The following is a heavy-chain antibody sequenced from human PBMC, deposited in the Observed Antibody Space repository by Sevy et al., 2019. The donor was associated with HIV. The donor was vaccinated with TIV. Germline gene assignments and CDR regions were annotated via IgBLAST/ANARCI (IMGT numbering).Heavy chain of an antibody. D-gene: IGHD6-6*01. CDR3: ARVRGSSSHAFDI. V-gene: IGHV3-21*01. J-gene: IGHJ3*02. CDR1: GFTFSSYS. CDR2: ISSSSSYI. Sequence: GGSLRLSCAASGFTFSSYSMNWVRQAPGKGLEWVSSISSSSSYIYYADSVKGRFTISRDNAKNSLYLQMNSLRAEDTAVYYCARVRGSSSHAFDIWAKGQWSPSPQ.